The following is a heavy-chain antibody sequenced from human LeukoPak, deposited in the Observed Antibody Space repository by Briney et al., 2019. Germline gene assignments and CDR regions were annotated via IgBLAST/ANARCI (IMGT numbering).Heavy chain of an antibody. J-gene: IGHJ4*02. V-gene: IGHV4-38-2*02. CDR1: GYSISSGYY. D-gene: IGHD3-9*01. CDR2: IYHSGST. CDR3: ARGLTGYYFDY. Sequence: SETLSLTCTVSGYSISSGYYWGWIRPPPGKGLEWIGSIYHSGSTYYNPSLKSRVTISVDTSKNQFSLKLSSVTAADTAVYYCARGLTGYYFDYWGQGTLVTVSS.